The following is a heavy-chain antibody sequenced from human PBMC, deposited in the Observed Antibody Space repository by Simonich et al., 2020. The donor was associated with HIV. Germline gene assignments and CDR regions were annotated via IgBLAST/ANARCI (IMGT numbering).Heavy chain of an antibody. CDR2: IRSSSNNI. CDR1: GFTFSCYS. Sequence: EVQLVESGGGLVQPGGSLTLSCAASGFTFSCYSMFWVRQAPGKGLEWLSYIRSSSNNIHYADSLKGRFTISRDNAKNSLYLQMNSLRVEDTAVYYCARDFRRYNWNYDAFDIWGRGTMVTVSS. CDR3: ARDFRRYNWNYDAFDI. D-gene: IGHD1-7*01. J-gene: IGHJ3*02. V-gene: IGHV3-48*01.